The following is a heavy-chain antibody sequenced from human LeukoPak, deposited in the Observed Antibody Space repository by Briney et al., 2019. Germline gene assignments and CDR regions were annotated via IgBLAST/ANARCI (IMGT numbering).Heavy chain of an antibody. CDR1: GYTFKNHG. V-gene: IGHV1-18*01. J-gene: IGHJ6*02. Sequence: ASVKVSCKASGYTFKNHGISWVRQAPGQGLEWMGWISVYNGDTRYPQKFQGRVTITADESTSTAYMELSSLRSEDTAVYYCARGYSYGFGEVWHYYYYSGMDVWGQGTTVTVSS. CDR3: ARGYSYGFGEVWHYYYYSGMDV. CDR2: ISVYNGDT. D-gene: IGHD5-18*01.